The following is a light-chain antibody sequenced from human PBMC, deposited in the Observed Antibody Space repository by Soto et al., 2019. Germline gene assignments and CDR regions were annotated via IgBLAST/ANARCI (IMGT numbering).Light chain of an antibody. Sequence: QPVLTQPASVSGSPGQSITISCTGTSSDVGGYNYVSWYQQHPGKAPKLMIYDVSNRPSGVSNRFSGSKSGNTASLTISGLQAEDEADYYCSSYTSSSTFWVFGGGTQLTVL. CDR2: DVS. CDR1: SSDVGGYNY. CDR3: SSYTSSSTFWV. V-gene: IGLV2-14*01. J-gene: IGLJ3*02.